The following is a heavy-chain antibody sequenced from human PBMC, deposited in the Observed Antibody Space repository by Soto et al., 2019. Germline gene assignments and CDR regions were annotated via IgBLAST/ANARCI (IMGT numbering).Heavy chain of an antibody. J-gene: IGHJ6*02. Sequence: ASVKVSCKASGYTFNIYVINWVRQTTGQGVEWMGWMNPNSGNTGYAQKFQGRVTMTRNTSVSTAYMELSSLRSEDTAVYYCARVDSDYYYYGMDVWGQGTTVTVSS. V-gene: IGHV1-8*01. CDR3: ARVDSDYYYYGMDV. CDR2: MNPNSGNT. CDR1: GYTFNIYV. D-gene: IGHD4-4*01.